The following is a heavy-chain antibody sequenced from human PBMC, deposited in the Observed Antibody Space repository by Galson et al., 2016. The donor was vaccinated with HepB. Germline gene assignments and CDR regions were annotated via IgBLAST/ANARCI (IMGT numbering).Heavy chain of an antibody. J-gene: IGHJ2*01. D-gene: IGHD1-1*01. CDR3: AREGRSSKWDDRYFAL. CDR2: IVTAGDT. CDR1: GFTFRGYG. Sequence: SLRLSCAASGFTFRGYGMHWVRQATGKGLEWVSAIVTAGDTYYADSVEGRFTIARENAKNSLYLQMNSLRAGDTAVYYCAREGRSSKWDDRYFALWGRGTRVTVSS. V-gene: IGHV3-13*01.